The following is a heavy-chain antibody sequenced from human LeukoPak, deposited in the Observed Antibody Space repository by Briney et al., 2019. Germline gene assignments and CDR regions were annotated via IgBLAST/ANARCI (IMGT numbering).Heavy chain of an antibody. V-gene: IGHV1-18*01. CDR2: ISAYNGNT. Sequence: GAPVKVSCKASGYTFTSYGISWVRQAPGQGLEWMGWISAYNGNTNYAQKLQGRVTMTTDTSTSTAYMELRSLRSDDTAVYYCARVGYSSGWYPPHYFDYWGQGTLVTVSS. J-gene: IGHJ4*02. CDR3: ARVGYSSGWYPPHYFDY. CDR1: GYTFTSYG. D-gene: IGHD6-19*01.